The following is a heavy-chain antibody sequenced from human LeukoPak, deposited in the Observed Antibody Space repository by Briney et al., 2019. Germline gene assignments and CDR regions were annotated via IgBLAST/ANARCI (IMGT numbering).Heavy chain of an antibody. CDR2: INSDGSST. D-gene: IGHD6-13*01. CDR1: GLTFSRYW. J-gene: IGHJ4*02. V-gene: IGHV3-74*01. Sequence: GGALRLSCAASGLTFSRYWMRWVRQAPGKGLVWVSRINSDGSSTSYADSVKGRFTISRDNAKNTLYLQMNSLRAEDTAVYYCARSSGYSSSWYDYWGQGTLVTVSS. CDR3: ARSSGYSSSWYDY.